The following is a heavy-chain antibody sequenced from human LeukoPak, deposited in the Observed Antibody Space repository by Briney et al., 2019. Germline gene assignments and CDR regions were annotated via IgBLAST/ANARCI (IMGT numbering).Heavy chain of an antibody. D-gene: IGHD4-17*01. CDR3: ASGLSAGATVTFYYYYYYYMDV. Sequence: TTSETLSLTCAVYGGSFSGYYWSWIRQPPGKGLEWIGEINHSGSTNYNPSLKSRVTISVDTSKNQLSLKLSSVTAADTAVYSCASGLSAGATVTFYYYYYYYMDVWGKGTTVTVSS. J-gene: IGHJ6*03. CDR1: GGSFSGYY. CDR2: INHSGST. V-gene: IGHV4-34*01.